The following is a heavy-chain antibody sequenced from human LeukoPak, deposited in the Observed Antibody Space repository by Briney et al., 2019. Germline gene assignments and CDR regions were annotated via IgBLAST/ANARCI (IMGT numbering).Heavy chain of an antibody. CDR1: GFIFDNYG. Sequence: PGGSLRLSCVASGFIFDNYGMSWVRQAPGKGLEWGSGIYWNGFRNGYEASVKGRFTISRDNAQNSLYLQLNSLRAEDTALYYCARLAYCGGDCPDQFYYYYYMDVWGKGATVTVSS. J-gene: IGHJ6*03. CDR3: ARLAYCGGDCPDQFYYYYYMDV. D-gene: IGHD2-21*02. V-gene: IGHV3-20*04. CDR2: IYWNGFRN.